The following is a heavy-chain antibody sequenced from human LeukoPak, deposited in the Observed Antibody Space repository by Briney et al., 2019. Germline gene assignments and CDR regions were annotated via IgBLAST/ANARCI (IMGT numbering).Heavy chain of an antibody. CDR2: ISYDGSNK. D-gene: IGHD5-18*01. J-gene: IGHJ4*02. V-gene: IGHV3-30*18. Sequence: AGGSLRLSCATSGFTFSSYGMHWVRQAPGKGLEWVAVISYDGSNKYYADSVKGRFTISRDNSKNTLYLQMNSLRAEDTAVYYCAKGTPELYSYGLHYWGQGTLVTVSS. CDR1: GFTFSSYG. CDR3: AKGTPELYSYGLHY.